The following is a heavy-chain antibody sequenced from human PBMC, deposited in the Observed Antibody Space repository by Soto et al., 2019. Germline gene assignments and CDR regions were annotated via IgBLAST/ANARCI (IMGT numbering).Heavy chain of an antibody. Sequence: GGSLRLSCAVSGFNISNHAMTWVRQAPGEGLEWVSVIGSGGSTYYADSVKGRFTISRDNSKNTLYLQMNSLRAEDTAMYYCARVNPPYPWGQGTLVTVSS. CDR1: GFNISNHA. J-gene: IGHJ5*02. CDR3: ARVNPPYP. V-gene: IGHV3-53*01. CDR2: IGSGGST.